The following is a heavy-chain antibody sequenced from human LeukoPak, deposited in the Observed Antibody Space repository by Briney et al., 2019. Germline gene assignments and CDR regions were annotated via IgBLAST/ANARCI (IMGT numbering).Heavy chain of an antibody. J-gene: IGHJ4*02. CDR1: GFTFSSSA. V-gene: IGHV1-58*01. D-gene: IGHD1-1*01. CDR3: ARDRHRTDYFDY. Sequence: GASVKVSCKASGFTFSSSAVQWVRQARGQRLEWIGWIVVGSGNTNYAQKFQERVTITRDMSTSTAYMELSSLRSEDAAVYYCARDRHRTDYFDYWGQGTLVTVSS. CDR2: IVVGSGNT.